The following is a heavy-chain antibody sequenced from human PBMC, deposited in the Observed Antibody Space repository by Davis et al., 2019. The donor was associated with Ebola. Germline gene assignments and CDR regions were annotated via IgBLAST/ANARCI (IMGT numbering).Heavy chain of an antibody. D-gene: IGHD6-13*01. CDR3: ARTRVYPPQYGMDV. CDR2: IYRGGST. J-gene: IGHJ6*02. Sequence: AGSLRLSCAASAFTVRRNYMSLVRQSPGKGLEWVSVIYRGGSTYYADSVKGRFTISRDNSKNTLYLQMNSLRAEDTAVYYCARTRVYPPQYGMDVWGQGTTVTVSS. CDR1: AFTVRRNY. V-gene: IGHV3-66*01.